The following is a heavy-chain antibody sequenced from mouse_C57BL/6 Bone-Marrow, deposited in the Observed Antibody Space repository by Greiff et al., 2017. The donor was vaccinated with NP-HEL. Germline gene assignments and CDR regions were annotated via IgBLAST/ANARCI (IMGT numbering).Heavy chain of an antibody. CDR3: AREYYGSSGFAY. CDR1: GFTFSSYG. V-gene: IGHV5-6*01. Sequence: EVKLMESGGDLVKPGGSLKLSCAASGFTFSSYGMSWVRQTPDKRLEWVATISSGGSYTYYPDSVKGRFTISRDNAKNTLYLQMSSLKSEDTAMYYCAREYYGSSGFAYWGQGTLVTVSA. D-gene: IGHD1-1*01. CDR2: ISSGGSYT. J-gene: IGHJ3*01.